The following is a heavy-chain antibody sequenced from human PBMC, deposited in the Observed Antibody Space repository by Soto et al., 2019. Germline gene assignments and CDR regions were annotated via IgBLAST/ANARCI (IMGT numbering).Heavy chain of an antibody. V-gene: IGHV3-23*01. Sequence: GGSLRLSCAASGFIFSSYAMSWVRQAPGKGLEWVSAISGSGGSTYYADSVKGRFTISRENSKNTLYLKMNSLRAEDTAVYYCEKATYYYDSSGYSDYWGQGTLVTVSS. D-gene: IGHD3-22*01. J-gene: IGHJ4*02. CDR2: ISGSGGST. CDR1: GFIFSSYA. CDR3: EKATYYYDSSGYSDY.